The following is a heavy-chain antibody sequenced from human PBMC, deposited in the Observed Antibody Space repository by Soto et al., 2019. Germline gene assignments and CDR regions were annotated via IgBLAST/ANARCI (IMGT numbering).Heavy chain of an antibody. CDR3: AKAFEYSSSWAPFDY. CDR1: GFTFSSYG. J-gene: IGHJ4*02. V-gene: IGHV3-30*18. Sequence: QVQLVESGGGVVQPGRSLRLSCAASGFTFSSYGMHWVRQAPGKGLEWVAVISYDGSNKYYADSVKGRFTISRDNSKNTLYLQMNSLRAEDTAVYYCAKAFEYSSSWAPFDYWGQGTLVTVSS. D-gene: IGHD6-13*01. CDR2: ISYDGSNK.